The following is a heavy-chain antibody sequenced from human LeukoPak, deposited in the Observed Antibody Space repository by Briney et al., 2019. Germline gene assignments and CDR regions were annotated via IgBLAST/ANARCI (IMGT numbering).Heavy chain of an antibody. V-gene: IGHV4-34*01. CDR2: INHSGST. Sequence: SETLSLTCAVYGGSFSGYYWSWIRQPPGKGLEWIGEINHSGSTNYNPSLKSRVTVSVDTSKNQFSLMLSSVTAADTAVYYCARHGLPVGATFDYWGQGTLVTVSS. CDR1: GGSFSGYY. CDR3: ARHGLPVGATFDY. J-gene: IGHJ4*02. D-gene: IGHD1-26*01.